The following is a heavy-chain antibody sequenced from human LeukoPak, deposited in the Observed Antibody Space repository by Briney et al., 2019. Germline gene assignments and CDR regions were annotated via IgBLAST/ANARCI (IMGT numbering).Heavy chain of an antibody. CDR1: GLTFSGSA. D-gene: IGHD6-6*01. V-gene: IGHV3-73*01. Sequence: GGSLRLSCAASGLTFSGSAMHWVRQASGKGLEWVGRIRSKANSYATAYAASVKGRFTISRDDSKNTAYLQMNSLKTEDTAVYYCTRRDGSSSGIYYYGMDVWGQGTTVTVSS. CDR3: TRRDGSSSGIYYYGMDV. J-gene: IGHJ6*02. CDR2: IRSKANSYAT.